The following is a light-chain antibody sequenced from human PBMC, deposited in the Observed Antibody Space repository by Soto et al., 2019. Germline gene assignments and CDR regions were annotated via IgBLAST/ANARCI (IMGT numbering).Light chain of an antibody. V-gene: IGLV1-47*01. CDR3: AGWDGTLDAQV. J-gene: IGLJ3*02. CDR1: RCNIGRNF. CDR2: RNN. Sequence: QSVLTQSPSASGTPGQRVTISCPGSRCNIGRNFVYWYQHVPGTAPRLLIQRNNERPSGVPDRFSGSKSGTSVSLAISGLQSDDEATYYCAGWDGTLDAQVFGGGTKLTVL.